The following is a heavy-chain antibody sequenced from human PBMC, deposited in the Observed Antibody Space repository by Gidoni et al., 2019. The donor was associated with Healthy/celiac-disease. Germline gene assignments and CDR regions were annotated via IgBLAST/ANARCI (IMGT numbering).Heavy chain of an antibody. CDR3: ARATIGGYGSGRGAFDI. D-gene: IGHD3-10*01. Sequence: EVQLVESGGGLVQPGGSLRLSCAASGFPFSSYHLHWVRQATGKGLEWVSASGIAGDTYYPGSVNGRFTFSRENANNSLYLQMTSLRAGDTAVYYCARATIGGYGSGRGAFDIWGQGTMVTVSS. CDR1: GFPFSSYH. CDR2: SGIAGDT. V-gene: IGHV3-13*04. J-gene: IGHJ3*02.